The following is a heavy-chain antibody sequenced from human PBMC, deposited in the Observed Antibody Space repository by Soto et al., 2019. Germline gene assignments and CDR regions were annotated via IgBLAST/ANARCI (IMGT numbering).Heavy chain of an antibody. D-gene: IGHD2-2*01. CDR1: GFTFDDYA. CDR2: ISWNSGSI. J-gene: IGHJ4*02. CDR3: ANGGCSSTSCPLDY. V-gene: IGHV3-9*01. Sequence: ESGGGLVQPGRSLRLSCAASGFTFDDYAMHWVRQAPGKGLEWVSGISWNSGSIGYADSVKGRFTISRDNAKNSLYLQMNSLRAEDTALYYCANGGCSSTSCPLDYWGQGTLVTVSS.